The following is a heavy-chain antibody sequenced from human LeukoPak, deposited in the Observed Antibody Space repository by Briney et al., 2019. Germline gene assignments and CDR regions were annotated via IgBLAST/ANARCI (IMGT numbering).Heavy chain of an antibody. V-gene: IGHV3-30*02. CDR2: IRYDGSNK. CDR3: ARGRLSWLLLGAYFDY. J-gene: IGHJ4*02. D-gene: IGHD3-9*01. Sequence: GGSLRLSCAASGFTFSSCGIHWVRQAPGKGLEWVAFIRYDGSNKYYADSVKGRFTISRDNSKNTLYLQMNSLRAEDTAVYYCARGRLSWLLLGAYFDYWGQGTLVTVSS. CDR1: GFTFSSCG.